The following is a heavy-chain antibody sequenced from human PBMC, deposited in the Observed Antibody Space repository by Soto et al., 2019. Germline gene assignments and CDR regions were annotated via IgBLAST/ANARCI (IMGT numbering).Heavy chain of an antibody. J-gene: IGHJ6*04. CDR2: ISWDGGST. V-gene: IGHV3-43*01. CDR3: AKDIYGVRWELPSKYYGMDV. CDR1: GFTFDDYT. Sequence: PGGSLRLSCAASGFTFDDYTMHWVRQAPGKGLEWVSLISWDGGSTYYADSVKGRFTISRDNSKNSLYLQMNSLRTEDTALYYCAKDIYGVRWELPSKYYGMDVWGKGTTVTVSS. D-gene: IGHD1-26*01.